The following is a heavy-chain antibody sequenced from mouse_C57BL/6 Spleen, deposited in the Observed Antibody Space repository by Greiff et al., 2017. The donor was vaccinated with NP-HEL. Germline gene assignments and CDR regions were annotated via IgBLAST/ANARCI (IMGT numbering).Heavy chain of an antibody. V-gene: IGHV1-50*01. CDR2: IDPSDSYT. CDR1: GYTFTSYW. CDR3: ARRIYYYGSSYYFDY. D-gene: IGHD1-1*01. Sequence: QVQLQQPGAELVKPGASVKLSCKASGYTFTSYWMQWVKQRPGQGLEWIGEIDPSDSYTNYNQQFKGKATLTVDTSSRTTYMQLSSLTSEDSAVYYCARRIYYYGSSYYFDYWGQGTTLTVSS. J-gene: IGHJ2*01.